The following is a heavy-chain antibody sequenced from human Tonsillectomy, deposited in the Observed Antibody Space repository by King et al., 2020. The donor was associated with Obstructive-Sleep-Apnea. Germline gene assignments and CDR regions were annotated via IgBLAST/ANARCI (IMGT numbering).Heavy chain of an antibody. CDR2: IWFDGSNK. Sequence: QLVQSGGGVVQPGRSLRLSCAASGFTFSNYGMHWVRQAPGEGLEWVAVIWFDGSNKYYADSVQGRVTISRDNSKNTLYLQMNSLRAEDTAVYYCARDRNRNGDLDYWGQGTLVTVSS. V-gene: IGHV3-33*01. D-gene: IGHD4-17*01. J-gene: IGHJ4*02. CDR3: ARDRNRNGDLDY. CDR1: GFTFSNYG.